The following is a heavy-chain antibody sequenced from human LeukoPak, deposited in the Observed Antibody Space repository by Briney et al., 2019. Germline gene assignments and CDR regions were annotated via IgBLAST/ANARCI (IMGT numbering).Heavy chain of an antibody. V-gene: IGHV3-23*01. Sequence: GGSLRLSCAGSGFTFETYAMTWVRQAPGKGLEWVSVIGPSGAVTHYAESVKGRFTISRDNSKNTLYLQMNSLRVEDTAIYFCAKYATGSAPNFDYWGQGTLVTVSS. CDR2: IGPSGAVT. CDR3: AKYATGSAPNFDY. CDR1: GFTFETYA. D-gene: IGHD2-2*01. J-gene: IGHJ4*01.